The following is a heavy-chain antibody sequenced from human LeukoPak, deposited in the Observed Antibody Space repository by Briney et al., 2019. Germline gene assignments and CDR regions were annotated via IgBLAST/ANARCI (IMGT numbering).Heavy chain of an antibody. CDR1: GYTLTELS. Sequence: GASVKVSCKVSGYTLTELSMHWVRQAPGKGLEWMGGFDPEDGETIYAQKFQGRVTMTEDTSTDTAYMELSSLRSEDTAVYYCTFGGSGWVFGPVDYWGQGTLVTVSS. V-gene: IGHV1-24*01. CDR3: TFGGSGWVFGPVDY. CDR2: FDPEDGET. J-gene: IGHJ4*02. D-gene: IGHD6-19*01.